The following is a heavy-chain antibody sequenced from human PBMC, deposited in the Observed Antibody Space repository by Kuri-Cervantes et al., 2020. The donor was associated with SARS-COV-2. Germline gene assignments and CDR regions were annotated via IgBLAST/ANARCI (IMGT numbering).Heavy chain of an antibody. CDR2: ISYDGSNK. V-gene: IGHV3-30*04. CDR3: ARVWREARITDAFDI. CDR1: GFTFSSYA. D-gene: IGHD1-26*01. J-gene: IGHJ3*02. Sequence: GESLKISCAASGFTFSSYAMSWVRQAPGKGLEWVAVISYDGSNKYYADSVKGRFTISRDNSKNTLYLQMNSLRSDDTAVYYCARVWREARITDAFDIWGQGTMVTVSS.